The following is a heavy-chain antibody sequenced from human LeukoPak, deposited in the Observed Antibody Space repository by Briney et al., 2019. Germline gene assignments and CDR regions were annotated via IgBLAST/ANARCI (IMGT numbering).Heavy chain of an antibody. Sequence: SETLSLTCTVSGYSISYGYYWGWIRQPPGKGLEWIGSIYHSGSTYYNPSLKSRVTISVDTSKNQFSLKLNSVTAADTAVYYCARDLTRIQLGFDYWGQGTLVPVSS. CDR3: ARDLTRIQLGFDY. CDR2: IYHSGST. D-gene: IGHD5-18*01. J-gene: IGHJ4*02. V-gene: IGHV4-38-2*02. CDR1: GYSISYGYY.